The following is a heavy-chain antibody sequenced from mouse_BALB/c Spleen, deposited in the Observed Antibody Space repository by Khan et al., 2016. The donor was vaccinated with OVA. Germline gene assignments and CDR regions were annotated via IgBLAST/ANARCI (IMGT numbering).Heavy chain of an antibody. Sequence: VQLKQSGTELVKPGASVKLSCTASGFNIKDTYIHWVKQRPEQGLEWIGRIDPLNGNTKYDPKFQGKATITADTSSNTAYLQLSSLTSEEHAVYFCVSPNWFAYWGQGTLVTVSA. V-gene: IGHV14-3*02. CDR3: VSPNWFAY. CDR2: IDPLNGNT. J-gene: IGHJ3*01. CDR1: GFNIKDTY.